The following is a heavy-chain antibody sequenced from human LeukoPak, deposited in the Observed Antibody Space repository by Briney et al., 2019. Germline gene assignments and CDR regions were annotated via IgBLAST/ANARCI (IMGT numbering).Heavy chain of an antibody. Sequence: PGGSLRLSCAASGFIFSNYAMSWVRQAPGKGLEWVAVISYDGSNKDYADSVKGRFTISRDNSKNTLYLQMNSLRAEDTAMYYCAKDRYDFWSGYCMDVWGQGTTVTVSS. D-gene: IGHD3-3*01. J-gene: IGHJ6*02. V-gene: IGHV3-30*18. CDR3: AKDRYDFWSGYCMDV. CDR2: ISYDGSNK. CDR1: GFIFSNYA.